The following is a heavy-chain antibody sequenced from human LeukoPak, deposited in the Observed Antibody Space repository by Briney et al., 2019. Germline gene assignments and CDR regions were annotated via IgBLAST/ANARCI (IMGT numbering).Heavy chain of an antibody. CDR1: GFTFSGYG. CDR3: AKDSRLYYDILTGYYGDDAFDI. D-gene: IGHD3-9*01. V-gene: IGHV3-23*01. CDR2: ICGSGGST. J-gene: IGHJ3*02. Sequence: GGTLRLSCAASGFTFSGYGMSWVRQAPGKGLEWVSAICGSGGSTYYADSVKGRFTICRDTSKNTLYLQMNSLRAEDTAVYYCAKDSRLYYDILTGYYGDDAFDIWGQGTMATDSS.